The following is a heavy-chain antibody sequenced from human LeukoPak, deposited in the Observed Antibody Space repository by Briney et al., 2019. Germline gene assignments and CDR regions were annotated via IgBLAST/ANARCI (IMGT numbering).Heavy chain of an antibody. V-gene: IGHV4-61*02. J-gene: IGHJ4*02. Sequence: SETLSLTCTVSGGSISSGSYYWSWIRQPAGKGLEWIGRIYTSGSTNYNPSLKSRVTISVDTSKNQFSLKLSSVTAADTAVYYCARAGGPRYYDFWSGYSKDYWGQGTLVTVSS. CDR2: IYTSGST. CDR1: GGSISSGSYY. CDR3: ARAGGPRYYDFWSGYSKDY. D-gene: IGHD3-3*01.